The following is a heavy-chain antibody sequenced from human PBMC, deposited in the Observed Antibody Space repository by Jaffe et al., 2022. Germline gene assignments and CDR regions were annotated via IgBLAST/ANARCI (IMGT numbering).Heavy chain of an antibody. V-gene: IGHV1-69*05. CDR2: IIPLFHTP. Sequence: QVQLVQSGAEVKRPGSSVKVSCKVSGGTFSDHAVSWVRQAPGQGLEWMGGIIPLFHTPMYAQKFQGRVSITTDESTSTVHMDLTSLTSEDTGVYYCARELLEYHFENSGYCLGYWGQGTLVTVSS. CDR3: ARELLEYHFENSGYCLGY. CDR1: GGTFSDHA. D-gene: IGHD3-22*01. J-gene: IGHJ4*02.